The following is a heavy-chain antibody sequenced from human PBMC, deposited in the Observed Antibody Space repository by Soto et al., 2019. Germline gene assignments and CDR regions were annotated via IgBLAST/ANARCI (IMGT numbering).Heavy chain of an antibody. CDR2: IGPESGAT. Sequence: ASVKVSCKASGYTFTGHYIHWVRQAPEQGPEWMGEIGPESGATRYAQRFQGRVTMTRDMSITTVYMELNNLSTDETAVYYCGRGRSGQIVVFYWGQGTPVTVPS. D-gene: IGHD1-26*01. CDR1: GYTFTGHY. V-gene: IGHV1-2*02. J-gene: IGHJ4*02. CDR3: GRGRSGQIVVFY.